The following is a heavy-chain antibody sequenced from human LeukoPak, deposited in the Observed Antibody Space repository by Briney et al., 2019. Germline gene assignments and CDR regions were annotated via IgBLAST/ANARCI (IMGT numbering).Heavy chain of an antibody. Sequence: PSGTLSLTCAVSGGSISSSNWWSWVRQPPGKGLEWIGEIYHSGSTNYNPSLKSRVTISVDKSKNQFSLKLSSVTAADTAVYYCARRVFSLVLYYGMDVWGQGTTVTVSS. J-gene: IGHJ6*02. CDR1: GGSISSSNW. D-gene: IGHD6-13*01. CDR3: ARRVFSLVLYYGMDV. V-gene: IGHV4-4*02. CDR2: IYHSGST.